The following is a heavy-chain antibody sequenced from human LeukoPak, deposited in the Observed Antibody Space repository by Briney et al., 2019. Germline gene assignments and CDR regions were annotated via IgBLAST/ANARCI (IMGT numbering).Heavy chain of an antibody. Sequence: GESLKISCKASGYIFTNYWIGWVRQMPGKGLEWMGIIYPRDSDTRYSPSFQGQVTVSAHKSISTAYLQWNTLEASDTAMYYCARRQYSGYDFDFWGQGTLVTVSS. CDR3: ARRQYSGYDFDF. CDR1: GYIFTNYW. D-gene: IGHD5-12*01. V-gene: IGHV5-51*01. J-gene: IGHJ4*02. CDR2: IYPRDSDT.